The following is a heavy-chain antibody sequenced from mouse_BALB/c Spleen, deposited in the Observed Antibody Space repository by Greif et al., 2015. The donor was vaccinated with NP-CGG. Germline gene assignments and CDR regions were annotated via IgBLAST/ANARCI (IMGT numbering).Heavy chain of an antibody. CDR1: GFSLTSYG. CDR2: IWSGGST. V-gene: IGHV2-2*02. Sequence: QVQLRESGPGLVQPSQSLSITCTVSGFSLTSYGVHWVRQSPGKGLEWLGVIWSGGSTDYNAAFISRLSISKDNSKSQVFSKMNSLQANDTAIYYCARNSGFIKFAYWGQGTLVTVSA. D-gene: IGHD1-2*01. CDR3: ARNSGFIKFAY. J-gene: IGHJ3*01.